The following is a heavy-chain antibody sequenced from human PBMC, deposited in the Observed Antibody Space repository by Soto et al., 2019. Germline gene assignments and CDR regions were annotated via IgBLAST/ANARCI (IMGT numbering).Heavy chain of an antibody. D-gene: IGHD4-17*01. V-gene: IGHV3-23*01. CDR3: AKDPSDYGGNSRFDY. CDR1: GFTFSSYA. Sequence: HPGGSLRLSCAASGFTFSSYAMSWVRQAPGKGLEWVSAISGSGGSTYYADSVKGRFTISRDNSKNTLYLQMNSLRAEDTAVYYCAKDPSDYGGNSRFDYWGQGTMVTV. J-gene: IGHJ4*02. CDR2: ISGSGGST.